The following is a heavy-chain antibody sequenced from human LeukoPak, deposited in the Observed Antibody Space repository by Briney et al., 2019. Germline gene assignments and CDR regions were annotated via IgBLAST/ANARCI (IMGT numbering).Heavy chain of an antibody. V-gene: IGHV4-39*01. CDR1: GGSLSSSSYD. CDR3: ARQTTEYSTSSLWFDP. CDR2: IYYSGTT. J-gene: IGHJ5*02. D-gene: IGHD6-6*01. Sequence: SETLSLTCTVSGGSLSSSSYDWGWIRQPPGTGLEWLGSIYYSGTTYYNPSLKSRVTISVDTSKNQFSLKVRSATAADTAVYYCARQTTEYSTSSLWFDPWGQGTLVTVSS.